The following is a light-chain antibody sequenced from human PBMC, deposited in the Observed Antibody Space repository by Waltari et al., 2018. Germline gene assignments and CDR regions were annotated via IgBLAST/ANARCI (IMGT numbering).Light chain of an antibody. CDR3: LLHYSGPRV. J-gene: IGLJ2*01. Sequence: QAVVTQEPPVTVSPGGTVTLTCGSSTGAVTSSHYPYWFQQKPGQAPRTLVYDTSNKHAWTPARFSGSVVGGKAALTLSGAQPEDEAEYYCLLHYSGPRVFGGGTKVTVL. CDR1: TGAVTSSHY. CDR2: DTS. V-gene: IGLV7-46*01.